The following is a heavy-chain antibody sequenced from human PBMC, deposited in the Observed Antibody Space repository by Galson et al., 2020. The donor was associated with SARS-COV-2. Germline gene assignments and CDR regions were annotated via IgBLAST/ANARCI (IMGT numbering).Heavy chain of an antibody. D-gene: IGHD1-1*01. V-gene: IGHV3-23*03. Sequence: GESLKISCEVPGFTFSSYAMSWVRQSPGEGLEGVSLIYSGGNTYYPDSVKDRFINSSDNSRNTLYLQIKSLRTEDTAIYYCAKVIEATGRNCFDYWGRGTLVTVSS. CDR3: AKVIEATGRNCFDY. CDR1: GFTFSSYA. CDR2: IYSGGNT. J-gene: IGHJ4*02.